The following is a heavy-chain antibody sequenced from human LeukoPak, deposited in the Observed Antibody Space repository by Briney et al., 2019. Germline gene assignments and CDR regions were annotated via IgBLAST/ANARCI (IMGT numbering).Heavy chain of an antibody. J-gene: IGHJ1*01. CDR3: ARDSGFWLF. V-gene: IGHV4-39*07. D-gene: IGHD3-22*01. Sequence: PSETLSLTCTVSGDSITSGSYHWGWIRQAPGKGLEWIGNIYSTGSTSFNPSFKSRLTMSVDTSKNQFSLRLESVTAADSAVYFCARDSGFWLFWGQGTLVTVSS. CDR2: IYSTGST. CDR1: GDSITSGSYH.